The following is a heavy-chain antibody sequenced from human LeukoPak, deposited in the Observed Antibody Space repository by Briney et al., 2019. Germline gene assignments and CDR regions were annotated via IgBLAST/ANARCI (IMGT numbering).Heavy chain of an antibody. CDR1: GFTFNDYA. V-gene: IGHV3-9*01. CDR2: ISLYCGSI. Sequence: GKSLTLSCTASGFTFNDYAKHWVRQAPPQGQEWVSGISLYCGSIAYAASVKCRFNISSDNAQISLYLQMSSVRAEDTALYYCTKFVGRGSGYFSFVDYWGQGTLVTVSS. D-gene: IGHD5-12*01. J-gene: IGHJ4*02. CDR3: TKFVGRGSGYFSFVDY.